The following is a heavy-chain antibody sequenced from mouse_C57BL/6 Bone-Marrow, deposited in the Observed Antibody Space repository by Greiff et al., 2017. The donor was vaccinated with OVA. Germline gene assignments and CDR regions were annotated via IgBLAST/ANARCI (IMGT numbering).Heavy chain of an antibody. V-gene: IGHV5-4*01. D-gene: IGHD1-2*01. CDR2: ISDGGSYT. CDR3: ARDHYGLFDY. Sequence: VKVVESGGGLVKPGGSLKLSCAASGFTFSSYAMSWVRQTPEKRLEWVATISDGGSYTYYPDNVKGRFTISRDNAKNNLYLQMSHLKSEDTAMYYCARDHYGLFDYWGQGTTLTVSS. J-gene: IGHJ2*01. CDR1: GFTFSSYA.